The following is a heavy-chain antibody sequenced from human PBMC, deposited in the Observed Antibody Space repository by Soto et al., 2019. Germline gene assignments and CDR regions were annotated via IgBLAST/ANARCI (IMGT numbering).Heavy chain of an antibody. Sequence: QVHLVESGGGVVQPGRSQRLSCAASGFPFRAYAMHWVRQAPGRGLEWLAVISSDGSNKHYADSVKGRFSIPRDNYEDTVYLQMNSLGTEDAAAYYCEGTGETGYDWGWFDPWGQGTLVTVSS. V-gene: IGHV3-30*03. D-gene: IGHD3-9*01. J-gene: IGHJ5*02. CDR1: GFPFRAYA. CDR2: ISSDGSNK. CDR3: EGTGETGYDWGWFDP.